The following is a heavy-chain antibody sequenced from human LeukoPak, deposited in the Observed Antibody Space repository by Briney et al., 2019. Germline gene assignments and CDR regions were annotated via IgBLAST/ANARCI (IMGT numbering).Heavy chain of an antibody. D-gene: IGHD5-18*01. Sequence: SETLSLTCTVSGYSISSGYYWSWIRQPPGKGLEWIGEINHSGSTNYNPSLKSRVTISVDTSKNQFSLKLSSVTAADTAVYYCARLGSYGDNAFDIWGQGTMVTVSS. CDR1: GYSISSGYY. V-gene: IGHV4-38-2*02. CDR3: ARLGSYGDNAFDI. J-gene: IGHJ3*02. CDR2: INHSGST.